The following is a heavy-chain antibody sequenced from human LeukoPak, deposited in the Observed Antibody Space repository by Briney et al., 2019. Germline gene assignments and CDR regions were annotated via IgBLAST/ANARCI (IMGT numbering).Heavy chain of an antibody. D-gene: IGHD3-10*01. J-gene: IGHJ3*02. CDR1: GGSISSYY. Sequence: PSETLSLTCTVSGGSISSYYGSWIRQPAGKGLEWIGRIYTSGSTNYNPSLKSRVTMSVDTSKNQFSLKLSSVTAADPAVYYCARDSGGWFGETLLEAFDIWGQGTMVTFSS. CDR2: IYTSGST. V-gene: IGHV4-4*07. CDR3: ARDSGGWFGETLLEAFDI.